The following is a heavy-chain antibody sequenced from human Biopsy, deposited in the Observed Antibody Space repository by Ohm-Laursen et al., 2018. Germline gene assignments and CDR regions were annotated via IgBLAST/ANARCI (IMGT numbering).Heavy chain of an antibody. V-gene: IGHV4-59*01. CDR1: GGAISSYY. Sequence: GTLSLTCTVSGGAISSYYWNWIRQPPGKGLEWIGYFYYRGTTDYSPSLKSRVTISIDKSKNQFFLKLSSVTAEDTAVYYCARDDAVTVIRGLYYWGQGALVTVSS. D-gene: IGHD2-21*02. CDR2: FYYRGTT. J-gene: IGHJ4*02. CDR3: ARDDAVTVIRGLYY.